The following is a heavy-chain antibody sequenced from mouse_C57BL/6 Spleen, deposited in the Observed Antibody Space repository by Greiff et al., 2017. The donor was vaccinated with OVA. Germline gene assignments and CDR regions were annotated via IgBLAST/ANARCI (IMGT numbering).Heavy chain of an antibody. Sequence: ESGPGLVKPSQSLSLTCSVTGYSITSGYYWNWIRQFPGNKLEWMGYISYDGSNNYNPSLKNRISITRDTSKNQVFLKLNSVATEDTATDYWARSNAPSYFDYWGQGTTLTVSS. V-gene: IGHV3-6*01. CDR2: ISYDGSN. J-gene: IGHJ2*01. CDR3: ARSNAPSYFDY. CDR1: GYSITSGYY.